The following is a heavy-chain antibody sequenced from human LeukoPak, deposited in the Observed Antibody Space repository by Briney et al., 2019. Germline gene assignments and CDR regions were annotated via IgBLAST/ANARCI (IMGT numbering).Heavy chain of an antibody. J-gene: IGHJ6*03. V-gene: IGHV3-30*02. D-gene: IGHD4-11*01. CDR3: AKDKSTVWYYYYYMDV. Sequence: GRSLRLACAASGFTFSSYGMHWVRQAPGKGLEWLAFRRCDGSNKYYADSVKGRFTISRDNSKNTLYLQMNSLRAEDTAVYYCAKDKSTVWYYYYYMDVWGKGTTVTVSS. CDR1: GFTFSSYG. CDR2: RRCDGSNK.